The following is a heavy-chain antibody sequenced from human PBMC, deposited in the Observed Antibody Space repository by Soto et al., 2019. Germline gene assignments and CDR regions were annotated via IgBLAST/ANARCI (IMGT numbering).Heavy chain of an antibody. CDR3: ARWDNSYDF. J-gene: IGHJ4*02. V-gene: IGHV3-7*01. CDR2: IKQDGSER. CDR1: GFTISSYW. D-gene: IGHD3-3*01. Sequence: EVQLVESGGTLVQPGESLRLSCAASGFTISSYWMSWVRQAPGKGLEWVANIKQDGSERYYMGSVNGRFTISRDNAKNSLYLQMSSLTVEDTAVYYCARWDNSYDFGGQGTLVTISS.